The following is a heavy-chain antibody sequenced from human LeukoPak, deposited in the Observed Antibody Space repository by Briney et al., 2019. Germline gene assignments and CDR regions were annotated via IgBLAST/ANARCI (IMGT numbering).Heavy chain of an antibody. J-gene: IGHJ4*02. D-gene: IGHD6-19*01. Sequence: GGSLRLSCAASGFTLSSYAMHWVRQAPGKGLEGVAVISYDGNNKYYADSVKGRFTISRDNSKNTLDLQMNSLRAEDTAVYYCARDPLDRSGWSSICDYWGQGTLVTVSS. V-gene: IGHV3-30-3*01. CDR3: ARDPLDRSGWSSICDY. CDR2: ISYDGNNK. CDR1: GFTLSSYA.